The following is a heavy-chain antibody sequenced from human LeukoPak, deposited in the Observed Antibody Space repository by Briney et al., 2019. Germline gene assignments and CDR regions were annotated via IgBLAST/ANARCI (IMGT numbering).Heavy chain of an antibody. J-gene: IGHJ6*02. Sequence: ASVKVSCKASGYTFTSYGISWVRQAPGQGLEWMGWMNPNSGNTGYAQKFQGRVTMTRNTSISTAYMELSSLRSEDTAVYYCARGGRTYGSGSYYSIVYYYYGMDVWGQGTTVTVSS. CDR1: GYTFTSYG. CDR2: MNPNSGNT. V-gene: IGHV1-8*02. CDR3: ARGGRTYGSGSYYSIVYYYYGMDV. D-gene: IGHD3-10*01.